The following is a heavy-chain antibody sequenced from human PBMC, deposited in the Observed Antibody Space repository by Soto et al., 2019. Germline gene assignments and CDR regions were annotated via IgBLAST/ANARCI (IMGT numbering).Heavy chain of an antibody. D-gene: IGHD2-21*01. Sequence: GSLRLSCAASGFSFSGYAMTWVRQAPGKGLEWVSGISGRGDNAFYADSVKGRFTISRDNSKNTLYLQMNSLRAEDTAVYYCANRLGNCPGGYWGQGTLVTVSS. CDR2: ISGRGDNA. CDR3: ANRLGNCPGGY. V-gene: IGHV3-23*01. J-gene: IGHJ4*02. CDR1: GFSFSGYA.